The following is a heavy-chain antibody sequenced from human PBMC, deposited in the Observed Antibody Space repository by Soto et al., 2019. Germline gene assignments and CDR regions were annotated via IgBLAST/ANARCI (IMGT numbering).Heavy chain of an antibody. CDR2: IIPLFGTA. J-gene: IGHJ5*02. D-gene: IGHD1-1*01. Sequence: QVQLLQSGAELKRPGSSVKVSCKASGETFSTFAITWVRQAPGHGPEWRGGIIPLFGTAHYARRFEDRVTMTADESTSTAYMELRRLTSEDTAIYYCARGSPCSTTTCSLNEVWFDPWGQGTLVTVST. CDR1: GETFSTFA. V-gene: IGHV1-69*01. CDR3: ARGSPCSTTTCSLNEVWFDP.